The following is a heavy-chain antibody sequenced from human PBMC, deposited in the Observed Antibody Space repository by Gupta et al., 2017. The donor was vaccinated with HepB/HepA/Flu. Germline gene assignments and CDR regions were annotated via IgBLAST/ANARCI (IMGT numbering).Heavy chain of an antibody. CDR3: ARGRLMVIRGVICWAPLLAGFDP. J-gene: IGHJ5*02. D-gene: IGHD3-10*01. CDR2: INHSGST. CDR1: GGSFSGYY. Sequence: QVQLQQWGAGLLKPSETLSLTCAVYGGSFSGYYWSWIRQPPGKGLEWIGEINHSGSTNYNPSLKSRVTISVDTSKNQFSLKLSSVTAADTAVYYCARGRLMVIRGVICWAPLLAGFDPWGQGTLVTVSS. V-gene: IGHV4-34*01.